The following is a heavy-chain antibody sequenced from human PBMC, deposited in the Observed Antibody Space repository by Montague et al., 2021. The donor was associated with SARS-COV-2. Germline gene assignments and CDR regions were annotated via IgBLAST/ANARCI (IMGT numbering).Heavy chain of an antibody. Sequence: SETLSLTCTVSVGSINNYYWGWTRQPPSKALSHIAHISELGSTHRNPALKSRVTISVDPSSDQFYLDVNSVTAADTAVYYCARLQGGRRLMDYWGQGTLVTVPS. J-gene: IGHJ4*02. CDR3: ARLQGGRRLMDY. CDR1: VGSINNYY. CDR2: ISELGST. V-gene: IGHV4-59*01. D-gene: IGHD5-12*01.